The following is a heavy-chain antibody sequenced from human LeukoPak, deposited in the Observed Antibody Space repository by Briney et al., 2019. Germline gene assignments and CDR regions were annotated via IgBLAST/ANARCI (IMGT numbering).Heavy chain of an antibody. D-gene: IGHD2-15*01. V-gene: IGHV4-61*01. CDR1: GGSVSSGSYY. Sequence: SETLSLTCTVSGGSVSSGSYYWSWIRQPRGKGLEWIGYIYYSGSTNYNPSLKSRVTISVDTSKNQFSLKLSSVTAADTAVYYCARHLPTCSGGSCYDTDAFDIWGQGTMVTVSS. CDR3: ARHLPTCSGGSCYDTDAFDI. CDR2: IYYSGST. J-gene: IGHJ3*02.